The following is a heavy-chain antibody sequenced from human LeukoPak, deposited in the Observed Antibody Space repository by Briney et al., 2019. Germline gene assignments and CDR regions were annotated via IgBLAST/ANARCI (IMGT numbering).Heavy chain of an antibody. V-gene: IGHV1-69*05. D-gene: IGHD3-16*01. CDR3: ATALQGNGGYYYYYMDV. CDR2: IIPIFGTA. CDR1: GYTFTSYG. J-gene: IGHJ6*03. Sequence: SVKVSCKASGYTFTSYGISWVRQAPGQGLEWMGGIIPIFGTANYAQKFQGRVTITTDESTSTAYMELSSLRSEDTAVYYCATALQGNGGYYYYYMDVWGKGTTVTVSS.